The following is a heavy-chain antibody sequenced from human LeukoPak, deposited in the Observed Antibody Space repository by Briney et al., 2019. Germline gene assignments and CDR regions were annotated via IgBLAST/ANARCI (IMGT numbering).Heavy chain of an antibody. Sequence: SETLSLTCTVSGGSISSYYWNWIRQPPGKGLEWIGYIYYSGSTNYNPSLKSRVTISVATSKNQFSLKLSSVTAADTAVYYCARLSSGSYVYWGRGTLVTVSS. CDR2: IYYSGST. D-gene: IGHD3-10*02. V-gene: IGHV4-59*12. J-gene: IGHJ4*02. CDR3: ARLSSGSYVY. CDR1: GGSISSYY.